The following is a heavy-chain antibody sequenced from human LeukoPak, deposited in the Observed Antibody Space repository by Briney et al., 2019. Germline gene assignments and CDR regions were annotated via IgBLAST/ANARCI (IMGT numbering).Heavy chain of an antibody. CDR1: GFTFSSYA. CDR2: ISGSGGST. Sequence: GGSLRLSCAASGFTFSSYAMSWVRQAPGKGLEWVSAISGSGGSTYYADSVKGRFTISRDNSKNTLYLQMNSLRAEDTAVYYCAKHGPHSSGWPGRYFDYWGQGTLVTVSS. J-gene: IGHJ4*02. D-gene: IGHD6-19*01. CDR3: AKHGPHSSGWPGRYFDY. V-gene: IGHV3-23*01.